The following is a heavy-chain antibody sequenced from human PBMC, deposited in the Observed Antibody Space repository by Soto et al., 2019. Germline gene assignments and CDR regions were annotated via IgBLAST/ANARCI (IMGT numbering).Heavy chain of an antibody. Sequence: QVQLQESGPGLVKPSQTLSLTCTVSGGSISSGGYYWSWIRQHPGKGLEWIGYIYYSGSTYYNPSLNSRVTISVDTPKNQFSLKLSSVTAADTAVYYCARGCVVVVAAVSYYYFDYWGQGTLVTVSS. CDR1: GGSISSGGYY. CDR2: IYYSGST. CDR3: ARGCVVVVAAVSYYYFDY. V-gene: IGHV4-31*03. J-gene: IGHJ4*02. D-gene: IGHD2-15*01.